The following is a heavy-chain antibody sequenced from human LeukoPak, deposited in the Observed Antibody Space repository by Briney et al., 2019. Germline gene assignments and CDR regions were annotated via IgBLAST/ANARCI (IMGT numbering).Heavy chain of an antibody. V-gene: IGHV1-69*05. CDR3: AREILYYDSSGSDYFDY. D-gene: IGHD3-22*01. Sequence: ASVKVSCKASGGTFSSYAISWVRQAPGQGLEWMGGIIPISGTANYAQKFQGRVTITTDESTSTAYMELSSLRSEDTAVYYCAREILYYDSSGSDYFDYWGQGTLVTVSS. CDR1: GGTFSSYA. CDR2: IIPISGTA. J-gene: IGHJ4*02.